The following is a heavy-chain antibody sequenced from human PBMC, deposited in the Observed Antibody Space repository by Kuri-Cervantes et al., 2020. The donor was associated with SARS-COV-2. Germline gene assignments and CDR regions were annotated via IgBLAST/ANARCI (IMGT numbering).Heavy chain of an antibody. D-gene: IGHD5-18*01. J-gene: IGHJ4*02. CDR3: AKGADTAMVTGFDY. CDR2: ISWNSGSI. Sequence: GGSLRLSCAASGFTFDDYAMHWVRQAPGKGLEWVSGISWNSGSIGYADSVKGRFTISRDNAKNSLYLQMNSLRAEDMALYYCAKGADTAMVTGFDYWGQETLVTVSS. CDR1: GFTFDDYA. V-gene: IGHV3-9*03.